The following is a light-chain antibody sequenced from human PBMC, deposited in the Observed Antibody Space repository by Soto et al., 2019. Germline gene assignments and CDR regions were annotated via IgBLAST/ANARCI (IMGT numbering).Light chain of an antibody. CDR2: GAS. CDR1: QSVSSSY. Sequence: EIVLTQSPGTLSLSPGERATLSCRASQSVSSSYLAWYQQKPGQAPRLLIYGASSRATGIPDRFSGSGSGKDFTLTISRLEPEVFAVYYCQQYGSSPRTFGQGTKLEIK. V-gene: IGKV3-20*01. J-gene: IGKJ2*01. CDR3: QQYGSSPRT.